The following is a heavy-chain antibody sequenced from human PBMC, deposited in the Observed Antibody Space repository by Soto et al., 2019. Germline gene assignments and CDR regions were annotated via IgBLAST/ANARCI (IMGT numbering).Heavy chain of an antibody. CDR3: ARSHTMIVPFDY. CDR1: GFTVSSNY. D-gene: IGHD3-22*01. J-gene: IGHJ4*02. Sequence: EVQLVESGGGLIQPGGSLRLSCAASGFTVSSNYMSWVRQAPGKGLEWVSVIYSGGSTYYADSVKGRFTISRDNSKNTLYLQTNSLRAEDTAVYYCARSHTMIVPFDYWGQGTLVTVSS. V-gene: IGHV3-53*01. CDR2: IYSGGST.